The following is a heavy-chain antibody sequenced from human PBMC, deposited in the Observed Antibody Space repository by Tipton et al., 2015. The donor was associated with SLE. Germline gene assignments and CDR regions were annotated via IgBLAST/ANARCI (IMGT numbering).Heavy chain of an antibody. V-gene: IGHV3-7*01. CDR3: TRGTGSRHYYSMDV. D-gene: IGHD3-10*01. J-gene: IGHJ6*03. Sequence: GSLRLSCAASGFSFSNYAMSWVRQAPGKGLEWVANIRQDGSDTYYVDSVKGRFTISRDNAKNTLYLQMNSLRAEDTAVYYCTRGTGSRHYYSMDVWGSGTTVTVSS. CDR2: IRQDGSDT. CDR1: GFSFSNYA.